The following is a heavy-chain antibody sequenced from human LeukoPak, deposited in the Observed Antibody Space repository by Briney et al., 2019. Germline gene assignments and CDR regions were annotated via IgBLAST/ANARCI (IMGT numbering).Heavy chain of an antibody. CDR1: GGFMNSINW. Sequence: PSETLSLTCVVSGGFMNSINWWSWVRQPPGKGLEWIGSIYDSGSTYYNPSLKSRVTISVDTSKNQFSLKLNSVTAADTAVYYCARHYGPWGQGTLVTVSS. CDR2: IYDSGST. CDR3: ARHYGP. D-gene: IGHD3-10*01. J-gene: IGHJ5*02. V-gene: IGHV4-39*01.